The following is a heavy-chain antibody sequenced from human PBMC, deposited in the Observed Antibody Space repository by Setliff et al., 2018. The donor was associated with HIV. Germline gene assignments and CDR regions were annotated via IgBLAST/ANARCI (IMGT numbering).Heavy chain of an antibody. D-gene: IGHD2-21*01. CDR2: IIPIFGTT. CDR1: GGTFRNNP. J-gene: IGHJ6*04. Sequence: ASVKVSCKASGGTFRNNPINWVRQAPGQGLEWMGGIIPIFGTTNYAQKFQDRVTITADESKSTLYLQMKSLRAEDTAVYYCAKDIIVGYGTVWGKGTTVTVSS. CDR3: AKDIIVGYGTV. V-gene: IGHV1-69*13.